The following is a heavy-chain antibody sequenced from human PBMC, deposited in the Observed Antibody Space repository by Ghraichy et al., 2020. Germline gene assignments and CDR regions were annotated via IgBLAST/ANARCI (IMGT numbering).Heavy chain of an antibody. CDR2: IYSGGST. CDR3: ARGLETQWEKNPLGY. Sequence: GESLNISCAASGFTVSTNYMSWVRQAPGKGLEWVSVIYSGGSTHYADAVKGRFTISRDNSKNTLYLQMNSLRAEDTAIYYCARGLETQWEKNPLGYWGQGTLVTVSS. CDR1: GFTVSTNY. V-gene: IGHV3-53*01. J-gene: IGHJ4*02. D-gene: IGHD1-26*01.